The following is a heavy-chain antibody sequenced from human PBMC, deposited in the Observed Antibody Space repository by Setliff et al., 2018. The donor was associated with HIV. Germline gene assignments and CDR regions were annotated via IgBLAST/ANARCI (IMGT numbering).Heavy chain of an antibody. CDR3: ARRGGIAVAGRGITRGFDI. Sequence: PSETLSLTCTISGGSISNSAYYWGWIRRPPGKGLEWIGRIYYSGTTYYNASLKSRVTMSVATSKNEFFLKLNSVTAADTAVYYCARRGGIAVAGRGITRGFDIWGQGTSVTVSS. D-gene: IGHD6-19*01. CDR1: GGSISNSAYY. J-gene: IGHJ3*02. CDR2: IYYSGTT. V-gene: IGHV4-39*01.